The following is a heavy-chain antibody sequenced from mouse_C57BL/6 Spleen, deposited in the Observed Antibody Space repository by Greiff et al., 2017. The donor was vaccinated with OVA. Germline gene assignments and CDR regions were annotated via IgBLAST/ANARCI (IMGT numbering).Heavy chain of an antibody. J-gene: IGHJ4*01. CDR1: GYAFTNYL. V-gene: IGHV1-54*01. CDR2: INPGSGGT. Sequence: QVQLQQSGAELVRPGTSVKVSCKASGYAFTNYLIEWVKQRPGQGLEWIGVINPGSGGTNYNEKFKGKATLTADKSSSTAYMQLSSLTSEDSAVYFCARWGAMDYWGQGTSVTVSS. CDR3: ARWGAMDY.